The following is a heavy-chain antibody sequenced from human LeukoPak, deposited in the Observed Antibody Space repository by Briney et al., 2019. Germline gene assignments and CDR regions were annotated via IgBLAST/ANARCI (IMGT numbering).Heavy chain of an antibody. CDR3: AREGYYGSGSPPSLYFDY. CDR1: GFTFRNYV. CDR2: TSPDLNAK. D-gene: IGHD3-10*01. J-gene: IGHJ4*02. V-gene: IGHV3-30-3*01. Sequence: GGSLRLSCAASGFTFRNYVIHWVRQAPGKGLEWVAVTSPDLNAKLYADSVKGRFTISRDNSRSTLYLQMNSLRPEDTAIYYCAREGYYGSGSPPSLYFDYWGQGTLVTVSS.